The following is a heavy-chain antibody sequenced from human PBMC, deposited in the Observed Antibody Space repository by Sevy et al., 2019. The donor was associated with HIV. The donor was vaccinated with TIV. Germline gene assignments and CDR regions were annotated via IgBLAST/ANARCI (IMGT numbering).Heavy chain of an antibody. CDR3: AREWGSNYDSSGVFDY. Sequence: GESLKIPCAASGFIFSSYTMTWVRQAPGKGLEWVSAISSSSYNIYYADSVKGRFTISRDNAKNSLYLQMNSVRVEDTAVYYCAREWGSNYDSSGVFDYWGQGTLVTVSS. J-gene: IGHJ4*02. D-gene: IGHD3-22*01. V-gene: IGHV3-21*06. CDR1: GFIFSSYT. CDR2: ISSSSYNI.